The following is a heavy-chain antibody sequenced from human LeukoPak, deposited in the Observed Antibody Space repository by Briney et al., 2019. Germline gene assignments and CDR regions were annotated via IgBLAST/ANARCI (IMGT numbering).Heavy chain of an antibody. D-gene: IGHD1-7*01. CDR3: ARTGTTFFDY. J-gene: IGHJ4*02. CDR2: IYYIGST. Sequence: PSETLSLTCTVSGGSISSSRYFWGWIRQPPGKGLEWIGYIYYIGSTNYNPSFKSRVTISVDTSNNQFSLKLNSVTAADTAVYYCARTGTTFFDYWGQGSLATVSA. CDR1: GGSISSSRYF. V-gene: IGHV4-61*05.